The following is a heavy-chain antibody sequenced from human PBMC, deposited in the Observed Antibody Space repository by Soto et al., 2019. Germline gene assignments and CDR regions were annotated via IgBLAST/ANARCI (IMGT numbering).Heavy chain of an antibody. J-gene: IGHJ5*02. CDR1: GGTFSSYG. CDR3: ARDRGIAAAGSGGNWLDP. Sequence: QVQLVQSGAEVKKPGSSVKVSCKASGGTFSSYGISWVRQAPGQGLEWMGGIIPAFRKANYAQKFQGSVTITADESTSTAYMELSSLRSEDTAVYYCARDRGIAAAGSGGNWLDPWGQGTLVTVSS. CDR2: IIPAFRKA. D-gene: IGHD6-13*01. V-gene: IGHV1-69*01.